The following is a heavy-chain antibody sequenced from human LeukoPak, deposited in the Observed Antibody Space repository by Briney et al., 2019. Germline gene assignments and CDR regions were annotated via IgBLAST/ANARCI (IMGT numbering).Heavy chain of an antibody. CDR3: VVARDDFDY. V-gene: IGHV3-23*01. J-gene: IGHJ4*02. Sequence: GGSLRLSCAASGFTFSSYAMSWVRQAPGKGLEWVSAISGSGGSTYYADSVKGRFTISRDNSKNTLYLQMNGLRAEDSAVYYGVVARDDFDYWGQGTLVTVSS. CDR1: GFTFSSYA. CDR2: ISGSGGST. D-gene: IGHD2-2*01.